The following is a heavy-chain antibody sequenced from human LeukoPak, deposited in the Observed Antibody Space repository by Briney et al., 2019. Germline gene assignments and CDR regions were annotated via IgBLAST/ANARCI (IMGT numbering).Heavy chain of an antibody. Sequence: ASVKVSCKASGYTFTGYYMHWVRQAPGQGLEWMGRINPNSGGTNYAQKFQGRVTMTRDTSISTAYMELSRLRSDDTAVYYCARDRGLGYGDYVDYWGQGTLVTVSP. V-gene: IGHV1-2*06. CDR2: INPNSGGT. CDR3: ARDRGLGYGDYVDY. J-gene: IGHJ4*02. CDR1: GYTFTGYY. D-gene: IGHD4-17*01.